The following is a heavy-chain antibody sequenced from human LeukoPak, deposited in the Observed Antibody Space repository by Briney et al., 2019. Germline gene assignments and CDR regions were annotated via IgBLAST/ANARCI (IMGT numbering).Heavy chain of an antibody. CDR2: ISSSSSYI. V-gene: IGHV3-21*01. D-gene: IGHD4-17*01. Sequence: SGGSLRLSCEASGFAFSSYWASWVLQAPGKGLEWVSSISSSSSYIYYADSVKGRFTISRDNAKNSLYLQMNSLRAEDTAVYYCARDFTVTTGPFDYWGQGTLVTVSS. CDR1: GFAFSSYW. J-gene: IGHJ4*02. CDR3: ARDFTVTTGPFDY.